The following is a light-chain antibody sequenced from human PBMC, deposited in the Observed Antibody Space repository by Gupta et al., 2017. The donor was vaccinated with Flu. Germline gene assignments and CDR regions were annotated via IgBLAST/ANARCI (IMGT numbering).Light chain of an antibody. CDR3: AAWDDSLNGSNYV. Sequence: QSVLTQPPSASGTPGQTVTISCSGSSSNIGSNTVNWYQQLPGTAPKLLIYSNNQRPSGVPDRFSGSKSGTSASLAIRGLQSEDEADYYCAAWDDSLNGSNYVFGTGTKVTVL. V-gene: IGLV1-44*01. J-gene: IGLJ1*01. CDR1: SSNIGSNT. CDR2: SNN.